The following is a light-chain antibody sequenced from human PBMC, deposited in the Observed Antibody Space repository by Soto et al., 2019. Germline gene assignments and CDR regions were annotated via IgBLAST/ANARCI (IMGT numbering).Light chain of an antibody. V-gene: IGLV2-14*01. CDR1: NSDVGSSVY. CDR3: CSYTSSTTPL. J-gene: IGLJ2*01. CDR2: EVS. Sequence: QSVLTQPASVSGSPGQSISFSCAGSNSDVGSSVYVSWYQQYPGEAPKLVISEVSNRPSGVSNRFSGSKSGNTASLTISGLQAEDEADYYCCSYTSSTTPLFGGGTKLTVL.